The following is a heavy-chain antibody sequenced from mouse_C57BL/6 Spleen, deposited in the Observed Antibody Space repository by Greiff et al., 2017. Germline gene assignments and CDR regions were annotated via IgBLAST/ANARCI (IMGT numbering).Heavy chain of an antibody. Sequence: VQLQQSGPELVKPGASVKLSCKASGYTFTSYAIHWVKQRPGQGLEWIGCIYPRDGSTKYNEKFNGKATLTVDTSSSTAYMELHSLTSEDSAVYFCARRCYCSSLSYYFDCWGQGTTLTVSS. V-gene: IGHV1-85*01. CDR2: IYPRDGST. J-gene: IGHJ2*01. CDR3: ARRCYCSSLSYYFDC. D-gene: IGHD1-1*01. CDR1: GYTFTSYA.